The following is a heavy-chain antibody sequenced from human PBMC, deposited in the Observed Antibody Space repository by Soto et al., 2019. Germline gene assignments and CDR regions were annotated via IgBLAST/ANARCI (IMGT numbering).Heavy chain of an antibody. CDR1: GYTFTGYY. CDR2: INPNSGGT. Sequence: GASVKVSFKASGYTFTGYYMHWVRQAPGQGLEWMGWINPNSGGTNYAQKFQGWVTMTRDTSISTAYMELSRLRSDDTAVYYCARDSYYDILTGYYTPGYGMDVWGQGTTVTVSS. CDR3: ARDSYYDILTGYYTPGYGMDV. J-gene: IGHJ6*02. D-gene: IGHD3-9*01. V-gene: IGHV1-2*04.